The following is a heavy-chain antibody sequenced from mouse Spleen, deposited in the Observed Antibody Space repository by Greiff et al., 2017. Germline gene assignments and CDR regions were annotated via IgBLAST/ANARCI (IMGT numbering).Heavy chain of an antibody. CDR3: ARDGNYIYAMDY. J-gene: IGHJ4*01. CDR2: IYPGDGDT. Sequence: QVQLQQSGPELVKPGASVKISCKASGYAFSSSCMNWVKQRPGKGLEWIGRIYPGDGDTNYNGKFKGKATLTADKSSSTAYMQLSSLTSEDSAVYFCARDGNYIYAMDYWGQGTSVTVSS. D-gene: IGHD2-1*01. V-gene: IGHV1-82*01. CDR1: GYAFSSSC.